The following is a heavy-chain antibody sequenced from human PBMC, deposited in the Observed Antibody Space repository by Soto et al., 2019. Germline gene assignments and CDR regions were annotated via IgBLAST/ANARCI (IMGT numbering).Heavy chain of an antibody. CDR2: IHHNGDT. D-gene: IGHD2-8*01. CDR1: GDSMNTNNW. V-gene: IGHV4-4*02. J-gene: IGHJ4*02. CDR3: ARTRQSCTTSRCHDVYFDI. Sequence: PSETLSLTCAVFGDSMNTNNWWSWVRQTPGKGLEWIGEIHHNGDTTYTPSLKSRVTMSLDKSKYHFSLSLTSVTAADTAVYYCARTRQSCTTSRCHDVYFDIWGRGTLDTVST.